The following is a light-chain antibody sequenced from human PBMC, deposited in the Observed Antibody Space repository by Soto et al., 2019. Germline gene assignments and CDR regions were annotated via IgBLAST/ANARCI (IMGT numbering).Light chain of an antibody. CDR3: QVWHSTSDLYV. V-gene: IGLV3-21*02. J-gene: IGLJ1*01. CDR1: NIEIKS. Sequence: SYELTQPPSVSVAPGQTARITCGGNNIEIKSVHWYQQHPGQAPVLVVYDDSDRPAGIPERFSGSNSGNTATLTISRVEAGDDADYYCQVWHSTSDLYVFGTGTKLPVL. CDR2: DDS.